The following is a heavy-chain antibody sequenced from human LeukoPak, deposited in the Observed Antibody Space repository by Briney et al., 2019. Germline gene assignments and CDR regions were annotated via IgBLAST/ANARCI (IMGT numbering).Heavy chain of an antibody. D-gene: IGHD3-22*01. Sequence: GASAKVSCKASGYTFTGYYMHWVRQAPGQGLEWMGWINPNSGGTNYAQKFQGRVTMTRDTSISTAYMELSRLRSDDTAVYYCARVYYYDSSGYYYDYWGQGTLVTVSS. V-gene: IGHV1-2*02. CDR3: ARVYYYDSSGYYYDY. J-gene: IGHJ4*02. CDR2: INPNSGGT. CDR1: GYTFTGYY.